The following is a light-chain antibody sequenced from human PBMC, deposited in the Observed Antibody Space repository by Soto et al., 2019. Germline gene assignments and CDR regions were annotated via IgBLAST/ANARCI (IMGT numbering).Light chain of an antibody. Sequence: EIVLTQSPGTLSLAPGERATLFCRVSQIVTSSYLAWYQQKPGQAPRLLIYGASSRATGIPDRFSGSGSGTDFTLTISRLEPDDFAVYYCQQRGSSPPSWTFGQGNKVEIK. CDR2: GAS. J-gene: IGKJ1*01. V-gene: IGKV3-20*01. CDR3: QQRGSSPPSWT. CDR1: QIVTSSY.